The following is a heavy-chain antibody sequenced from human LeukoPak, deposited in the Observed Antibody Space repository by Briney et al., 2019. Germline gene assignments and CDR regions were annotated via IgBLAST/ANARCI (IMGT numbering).Heavy chain of an antibody. J-gene: IGHJ5*02. V-gene: IGHV3-23*01. CDR3: AKDRKSIAAAGRPNWFDP. D-gene: IGHD6-13*01. CDR2: ISGSGGST. CDR1: GFTFSSYA. Sequence: GGSLRLSCAASGFTFSSYAMSWVRQAPGKGLEWVSAISGSGGSTYYADSVRGRFTISRDNSKNTLYLQMNSLRAEDTAVYYCAKDRKSIAAAGRPNWFDPWGQGTPVTVSS.